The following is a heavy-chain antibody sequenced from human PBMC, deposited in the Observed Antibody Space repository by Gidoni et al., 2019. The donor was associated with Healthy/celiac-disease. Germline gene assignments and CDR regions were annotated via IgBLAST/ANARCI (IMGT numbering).Heavy chain of an antibody. D-gene: IGHD1-26*01. Sequence: EVQLVESGGGLVKPGGSLRLSCAASGFTFSNAWMSWVRQAPGKGLEWVGRIKSKTDGGTTDYAAPVKGRFTISRDDSKNTLYLQMNSLKTEDTAVYYCTTYPSGSYWYYYYGMDVWGQGTTVTVSS. J-gene: IGHJ6*02. V-gene: IGHV3-15*01. CDR2: IKSKTDGGTT. CDR1: GFTFSNAW. CDR3: TTYPSGSYWYYYYGMDV.